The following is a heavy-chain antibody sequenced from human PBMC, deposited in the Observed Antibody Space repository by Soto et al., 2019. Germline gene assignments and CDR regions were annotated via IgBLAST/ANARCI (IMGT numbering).Heavy chain of an antibody. D-gene: IGHD5-12*01. Sequence: EVQLLESGGGLVQPGGSLRLSCAASGFTFSSYGMSWVRQAPGKGLEWVSGISASGGSTYYADSVKGRFTISRDNSKNTLYLQMNSLRDEDTAVYYCANRLGGGGYAVMDVWGPGTTVTVSS. J-gene: IGHJ6*02. V-gene: IGHV3-23*01. CDR3: ANRLGGGGYAVMDV. CDR2: ISASGGST. CDR1: GFTFSSYG.